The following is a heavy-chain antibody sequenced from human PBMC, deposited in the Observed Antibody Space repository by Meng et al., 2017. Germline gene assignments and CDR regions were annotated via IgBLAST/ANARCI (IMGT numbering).Heavy chain of an antibody. J-gene: IGHJ4*02. V-gene: IGHV4-34*01. CDR1: GGSFSGYY. Sequence: QVQLQQWGAGLLKPSETLSLTCAVYGGSFSGYYWSWIRQPPGKGLERIGEINHSGSTNYNPSLKSRVTISVDTSKNQFSLKLSSVTAADTAVYYCACPAKLGYCSGGSCYSFENWGQGTLVTVSS. CDR3: ACPAKLGYCSGGSCYSFEN. D-gene: IGHD2-15*01. CDR2: INHSGST.